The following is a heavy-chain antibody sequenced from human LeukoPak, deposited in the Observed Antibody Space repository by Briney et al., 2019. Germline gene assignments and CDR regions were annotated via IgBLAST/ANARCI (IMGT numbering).Heavy chain of an antibody. CDR2: IYYSGST. Sequence: SETLSLTCTVSGGSISSYYWSWIRQPPGKGLEWIGYIYYSGSTNYNPSLKSRVTISVDTSKNQFSLKLSSVTAADTAVYYCAGTGDLATIDYWGQGTLVTVSS. J-gene: IGHJ4*02. D-gene: IGHD5-12*01. V-gene: IGHV4-59*12. CDR3: AGTGDLATIDY. CDR1: GGSISSYY.